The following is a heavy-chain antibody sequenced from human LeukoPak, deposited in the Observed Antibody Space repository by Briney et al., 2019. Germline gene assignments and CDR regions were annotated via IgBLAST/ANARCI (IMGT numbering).Heavy chain of an antibody. V-gene: IGHV4-30-4*02. CDR2: IYYSGST. D-gene: IGHD6-13*01. Sequence: PSETLSLTCTVSGGSISSGDYYWSWIRQPPGKGLEWIGYIYYSGSTYYNPSLRSRVTISVDTSKNQFSLKLSSVTAADTAVYYCARHSNARQLVYYFDYWGQGTLVTVSS. CDR3: ARHSNARQLVYYFDY. J-gene: IGHJ4*02. CDR1: GGSISSGDYY.